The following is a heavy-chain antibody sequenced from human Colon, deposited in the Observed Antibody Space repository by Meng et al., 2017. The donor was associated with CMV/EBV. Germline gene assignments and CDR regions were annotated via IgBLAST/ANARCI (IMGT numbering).Heavy chain of an antibody. CDR3: ARDRQCSV. D-gene: IGHD2-15*01. J-gene: IGHJ4*02. Sequence: ASAQVSCKASGYNFTDYYVPWVRQAPGRGLEWMGWVHPNSGGTNYAQKFKGRVTMTRATSISTVYLGVSRLTSDDTAVYYCARDRQCSVWGQGTLVTVSS. CDR2: VHPNSGGT. CDR1: GYNFTDYY. V-gene: IGHV1-2*02.